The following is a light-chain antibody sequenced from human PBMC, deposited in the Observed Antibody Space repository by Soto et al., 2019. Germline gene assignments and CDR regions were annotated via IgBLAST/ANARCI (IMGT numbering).Light chain of an antibody. CDR2: GAS. CDR3: QQYINWPAYS. J-gene: IGKJ2*01. CDR1: QSVGTS. V-gene: IGKV3-15*01. Sequence: EIVMTQSPATLSLSPGEKVTLSCRASQSVGTSLAWYHQKPGQPPRILIFGASTRITGIPDRFSGSGSGTEFTLTISSLHSEDFAVYYCQQYINWPAYSFGPGTKLEMK.